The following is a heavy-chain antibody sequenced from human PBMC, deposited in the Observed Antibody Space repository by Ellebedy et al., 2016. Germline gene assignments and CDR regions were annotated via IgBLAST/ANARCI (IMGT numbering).Heavy chain of an antibody. Sequence: GESLKISCAASGFTFSSYWMHWVRQVPGKGLVWVSRMNEDGSTLNYADSVKGRFTISRDNAKNSLYLQMNSLRPEDTALYFCAKAPYTSSSDDYFDTWGQGTLVTVSS. CDR3: AKAPYTSSSDDYFDT. V-gene: IGHV3-74*01. CDR1: GFTFSSYW. D-gene: IGHD6-6*01. CDR2: MNEDGSTL. J-gene: IGHJ4*02.